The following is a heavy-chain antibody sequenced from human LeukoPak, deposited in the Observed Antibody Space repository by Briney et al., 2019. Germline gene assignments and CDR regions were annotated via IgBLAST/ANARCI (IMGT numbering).Heavy chain of an antibody. J-gene: IGHJ4*02. CDR2: IYTSGST. V-gene: IGHV4-61*02. CDR3: ARFSGGTSRVDY. CDR1: GGSISSGSYY. Sequence: SQTLSLTCTVSGGSISSGSYYWSWIRQPAGKGLEWIGRIYTSGSTNYNPSLKSRVTISADTSKNQFSLKLSSVTAADTAIYYCARFSGGTSRVDYWGQGTLVTVSS.